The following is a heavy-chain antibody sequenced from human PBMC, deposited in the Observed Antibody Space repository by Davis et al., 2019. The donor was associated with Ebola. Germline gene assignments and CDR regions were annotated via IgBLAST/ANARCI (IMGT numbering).Heavy chain of an antibody. CDR2: ISSSSSYI. D-gene: IGHD6-19*01. V-gene: IGHV3-21*01. J-gene: IGHJ4*02. Sequence: GESLKISCAASGFTFSSYSMNWVRQAPGKGLEWVSSISSSSSYIYYADSVKGRFTISRDNAKNSLYLQMNSLRAEDTAVYYCAREAGPVWFDYWGQGTLVTVSS. CDR1: GFTFSSYS. CDR3: AREAGPVWFDY.